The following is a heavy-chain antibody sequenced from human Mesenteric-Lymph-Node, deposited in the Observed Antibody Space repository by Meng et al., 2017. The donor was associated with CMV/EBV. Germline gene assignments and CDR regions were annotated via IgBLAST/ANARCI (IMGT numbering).Heavy chain of an antibody. D-gene: IGHD1-26*01. J-gene: IGHJ4*02. CDR1: GLTFNIYS. CDR2: ISTTSIYI. Sequence: GESLKISCATSGLTFNIYSMNWVRQAPGKGLEWLSSISTTSIYISYADSVKGRFSISRDNVKNSVYLQMNSLRAEDTAVYYCARGGSYYVGYYFDYWGQGTLVTVSS. CDR3: ARGGSYYVGYYFDY. V-gene: IGHV3-21*01.